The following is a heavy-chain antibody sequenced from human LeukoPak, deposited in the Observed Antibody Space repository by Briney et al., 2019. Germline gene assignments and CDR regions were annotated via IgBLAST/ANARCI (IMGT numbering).Heavy chain of an antibody. D-gene: IGHD3-3*01. Sequence: GGSLRLSCSASGFPFSSHEMNWVRQAPGKGLEWVSGISGSAKTRYYADSMKGRLTISRDNVKNSLDLQMNNLRADDTAVYYCVRGEGFRFVSWGQGTLVTVSS. CDR2: ISGSAKTR. CDR1: GFPFSSHE. V-gene: IGHV3-48*03. J-gene: IGHJ5*02. CDR3: VRGEGFRFVS.